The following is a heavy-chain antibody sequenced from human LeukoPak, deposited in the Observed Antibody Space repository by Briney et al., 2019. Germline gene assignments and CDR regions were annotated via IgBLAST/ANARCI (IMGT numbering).Heavy chain of an antibody. J-gene: IGHJ4*02. CDR1: GGTXSFYA. V-gene: IGHV1-69*04. CDR2: IIPIPGMA. CDR3: ARAVVVARGLMAYFDY. Sequence: SVKVSCKASGGTXSFYAINWVRQAPGQGLERMGRIIPIPGMANYAQKFQGRVTITADSSTSTAYMEVSSLRSEDTAVYYCARAVVVARGLMAYFDYWGQGTLVTVSS. D-gene: IGHD3-10*01.